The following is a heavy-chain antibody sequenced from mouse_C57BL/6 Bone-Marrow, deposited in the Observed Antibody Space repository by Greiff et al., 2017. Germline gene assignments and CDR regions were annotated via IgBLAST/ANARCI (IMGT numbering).Heavy chain of an antibody. Sequence: EVQLQQSGPELVKPGASVKISCKASGYTFTDYYMNWVKQSHGKSLEWIGDINPNNGGTSYNQKFKGKATLTVDKSSSTAYMALRSLTSEDSAVYYCARDYGSSYRYFDVWGTGTTVTVAS. CDR1: GYTFTDYY. V-gene: IGHV1-26*01. D-gene: IGHD1-1*01. J-gene: IGHJ1*03. CDR3: ARDYGSSYRYFDV. CDR2: INPNNGGT.